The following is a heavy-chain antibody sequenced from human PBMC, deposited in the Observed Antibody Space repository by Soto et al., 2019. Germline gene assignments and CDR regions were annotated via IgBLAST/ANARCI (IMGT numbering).Heavy chain of an antibody. CDR2: INHSGST. Sequence: SETLSLTCAVYGGSFSGYYWSWIRQPPGKGLEWIGEINHSGSTNYNPSLKSRVTISVDTSKNQFSLKLSSVTAADTAVYYCARLVDPWHFDYWGQGTLVTVSS. D-gene: IGHD2-2*01. J-gene: IGHJ4*02. CDR3: ARLVDPWHFDY. V-gene: IGHV4-34*01. CDR1: GGSFSGYY.